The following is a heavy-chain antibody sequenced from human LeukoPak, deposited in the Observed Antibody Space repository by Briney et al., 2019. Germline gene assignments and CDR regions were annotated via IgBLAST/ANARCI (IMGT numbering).Heavy chain of an antibody. J-gene: IGHJ4*02. CDR1: GYSFVNYW. CDR2: VYSGDSET. D-gene: IGHD3-10*01. CDR3: ARRHGSGNYYDY. Sequence: GESLKISWKGSGYSFVNYWIGWVRQTPGKGLEWMGFVYSGDSETKYSPSFQGQVTISVDKSITTAYLQWSSLKASDSAMYYCARRHGSGNYYDYWGQGTPVTVSS. V-gene: IGHV5-51*01.